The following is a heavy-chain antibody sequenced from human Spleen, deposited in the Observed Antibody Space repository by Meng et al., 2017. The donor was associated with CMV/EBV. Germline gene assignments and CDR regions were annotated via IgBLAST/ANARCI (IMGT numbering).Heavy chain of an antibody. Sequence: GGSLRLSCAASGFTFSYFGMHWVRQAPGKGLEWVAFIRYDGSNKYYADSVKGRFAISRGNPKNTLYLQMNSLRTEDTAVYYCAKVRYCNGGTCPFAEYFQHWGQGTVVTVSS. D-gene: IGHD2-15*01. V-gene: IGHV3-30*02. J-gene: IGHJ1*01. CDR3: AKVRYCNGGTCPFAEYFQH. CDR2: IRYDGSNK. CDR1: GFTFSYFG.